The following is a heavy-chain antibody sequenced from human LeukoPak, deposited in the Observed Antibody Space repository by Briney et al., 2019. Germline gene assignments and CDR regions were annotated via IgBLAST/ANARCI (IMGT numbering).Heavy chain of an antibody. CDR3: ARDQAARRNWNDGGDGFDP. Sequence: SVKVSCKASGYTFTSYYMHWVRQAPGQGLEWVGGVIPLYGTSSYAQKFQGRVTITADDSTSTVYMELTSLRSEDTAVYYCARDQAARRNWNDGGDGFDPWGQGTLVTVSS. D-gene: IGHD1-1*01. V-gene: IGHV1-69*13. J-gene: IGHJ5*02. CDR1: GYTFTSYY. CDR2: VIPLYGTS.